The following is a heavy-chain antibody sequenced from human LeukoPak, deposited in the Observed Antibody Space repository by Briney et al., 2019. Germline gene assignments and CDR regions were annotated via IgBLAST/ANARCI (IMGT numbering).Heavy chain of an antibody. CDR2: INHSGST. CDR1: GGSFSGYY. D-gene: IGHD5-18*01. CDR3: ARGGGYSYGQGGRDFDY. J-gene: IGHJ4*02. Sequence: SETLSLTCAVYGGSFSGYYWSWIRQPPGKGLEWIGEINHSGSTNYNPSLKSRVTISVDTSRNQFSLKLSSVTAADTAVYYCARGGGYSYGQGGRDFDYWGQGTLVTVSS. V-gene: IGHV4-34*01.